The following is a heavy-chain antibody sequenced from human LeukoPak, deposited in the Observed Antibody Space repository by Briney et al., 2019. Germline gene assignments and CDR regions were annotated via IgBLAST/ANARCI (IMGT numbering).Heavy chain of an antibody. CDR2: IYYSGST. CDR1: DGSISSSGYC. V-gene: IGHV4-39*01. J-gene: IGHJ4*02. CDR3: ARRGYGDQPFDY. D-gene: IGHD4-17*01. Sequence: SETLSLTCTVSDGSISSSGYCWGWIRQPPGKGLEWIGSIYYSGSTYYNPSLKSRVTISVDMSKNQFSLKLTSVTAVDTAVYYCARRGYGDQPFDYWGQGTLVTVSS.